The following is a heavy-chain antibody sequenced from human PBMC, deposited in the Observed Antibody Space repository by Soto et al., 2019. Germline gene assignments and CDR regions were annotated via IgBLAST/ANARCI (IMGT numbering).Heavy chain of an antibody. CDR3: ASLSPITIFGVVTFTHNWFDP. CDR1: GFTFSSYA. J-gene: IGHJ5*02. V-gene: IGHV3-30-3*01. CDR2: ISYDGSNK. Sequence: GGSLRLSCAASGFTFSSYAMHWVRQAPGKGLEWVAVISYDGSNKYYADSVKGRFTISRDNSKNTLYLQMNSLRAEDTAVYYCASLSPITIFGVVTFTHNWFDPWGQGTLVTVS. D-gene: IGHD3-3*01.